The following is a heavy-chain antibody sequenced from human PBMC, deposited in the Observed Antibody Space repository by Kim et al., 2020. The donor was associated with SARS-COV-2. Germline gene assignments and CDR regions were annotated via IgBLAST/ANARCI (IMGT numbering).Heavy chain of an antibody. J-gene: IGHJ3*02. V-gene: IGHV3-30*18. CDR3: AKGRERWTHLDAFDI. CDR1: GFTFSSYG. Sequence: GGSLRLSCAASGFTFSSYGMHWVRQAPGKGLEWVAVISYDGSNKYYADSVKGRFTISRDNSKNTLYLQMNSLRAEDTAVYYCAKGRERWTHLDAFDIWGQGTMVTVSS. CDR2: ISYDGSNK.